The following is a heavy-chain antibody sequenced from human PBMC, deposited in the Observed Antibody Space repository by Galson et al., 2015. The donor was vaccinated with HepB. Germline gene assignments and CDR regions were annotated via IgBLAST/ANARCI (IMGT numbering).Heavy chain of an antibody. J-gene: IGHJ4*02. V-gene: IGHV3-30*04. Sequence: SLRLSCAASGFTFSAYAMHWVRQAPGKGLELVALVSSDESNKYYADSVRGRFTISRDNSRNTVYLQMNSLRAKDTAVYYCARTFYFDYWGQGTLVTVSS. CDR2: VSSDESNK. CDR1: GFTFSAYA. CDR3: ARTFYFDY.